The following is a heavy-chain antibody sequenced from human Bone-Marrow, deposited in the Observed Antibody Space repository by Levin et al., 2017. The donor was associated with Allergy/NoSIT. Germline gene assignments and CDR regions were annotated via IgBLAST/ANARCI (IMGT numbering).Heavy chain of an antibody. D-gene: IGHD6-13*01. J-gene: IGHJ4*02. CDR1: YGSVSSSSYS. CDR2: IYSTGRT. Sequence: SETLSLTCSVSYGSVSSSSYSWAWIRQTPGKGLERIGIIYSTGRTYYNPSLKSRVTISVDRSENQFSLKVTSVTAADTAVYYCASPQSSSWFYFDYWGQGTLVTVSS. CDR3: ASPQSSSWFYFDY. V-gene: IGHV4-39*01.